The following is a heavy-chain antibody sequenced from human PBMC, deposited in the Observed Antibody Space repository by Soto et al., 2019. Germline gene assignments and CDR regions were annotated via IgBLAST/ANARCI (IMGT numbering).Heavy chain of an antibody. V-gene: IGHV3-53*01. CDR1: GFTVSSNY. D-gene: IGHD3-3*01. CDR2: IYSGGST. CDR3: AREHREWLTTRYGMDV. J-gene: IGHJ6*02. Sequence: GGSLRLSCAASGFTVSSNYMSWFRQAPGKGLEWVSVIYSGGSTYYADSVKGRFTISRDNSKNTLYLQMNSLRAEDTAVYYCAREHREWLTTRYGMDVWGQGTTVTVSS.